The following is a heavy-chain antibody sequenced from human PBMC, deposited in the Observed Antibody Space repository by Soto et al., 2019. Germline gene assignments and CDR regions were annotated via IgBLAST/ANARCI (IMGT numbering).Heavy chain of an antibody. D-gene: IGHD2-15*01. CDR2: IYYSGGT. V-gene: IGHV4-61*08. Sequence: SETLSLTCAVSSGSVSSGDYYWSWIRQPPGKGLEWIGYIYYSGGTNYNPSLKNRVIISVDTSKNQFSLKLSSVTAAATAVYYCARGLCSGGSRYWPHWFDTWPQGPLVTV. J-gene: IGHJ5*02. CDR1: SGSVSSGDYY. CDR3: ARGLCSGGSRYWPHWFDT.